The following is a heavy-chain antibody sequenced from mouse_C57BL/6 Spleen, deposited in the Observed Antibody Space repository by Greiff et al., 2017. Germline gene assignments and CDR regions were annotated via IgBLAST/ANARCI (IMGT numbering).Heavy chain of an antibody. V-gene: IGHV2-6*01. J-gene: IGHJ3*01. CDR3: ASGGTRFAY. D-gene: IGHD3-3*01. Sequence: VQVVESGPGLVAPSQSLSITCTVSGFSLTSYGVDWVRQSPGKGLEWLGVIWGVGSTNYNSALKSRLSISKDNSKSQVFLKMNSLQTDDTAMYXCASGGTRFAYWGQGTLVTVSA. CDR2: IWGVGST. CDR1: GFSLTSYG.